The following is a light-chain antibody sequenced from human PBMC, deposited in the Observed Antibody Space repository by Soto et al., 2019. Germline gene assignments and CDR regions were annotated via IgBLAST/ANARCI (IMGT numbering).Light chain of an antibody. CDR3: QQYGSSPNT. J-gene: IGKJ2*01. V-gene: IGKV3-20*01. CDR2: GAS. CDR1: QSVRSSY. Sequence: EVVLTQSPGTLSLSPGERATLSCRASQSVRSSYLAWYQQKPGQAPRPLIYGASSSATGIPDRFSGSGSGTDFTLTISRLEPEDFAVYYCQQYGSSPNTFGQGTKLEIK.